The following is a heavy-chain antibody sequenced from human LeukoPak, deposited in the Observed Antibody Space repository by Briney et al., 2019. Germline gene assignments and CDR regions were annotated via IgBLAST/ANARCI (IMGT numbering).Heavy chain of an antibody. Sequence: QPGGSLRLSCAASGFTFSSYGTHWVRQAPGKGLEWVAVIWYDGSNKYYADSVKGRFTISRDNSKNTLYLQMNSLRAEDTAVYYCAREGGKYNWNTYYFDYWGQGTLVTVSS. CDR2: IWYDGSNK. V-gene: IGHV3-33*01. J-gene: IGHJ4*02. CDR3: AREGGKYNWNTYYFDY. D-gene: IGHD1/OR15-1a*01. CDR1: GFTFSSYG.